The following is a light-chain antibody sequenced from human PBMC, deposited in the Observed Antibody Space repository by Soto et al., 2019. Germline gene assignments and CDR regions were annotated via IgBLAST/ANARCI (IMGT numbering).Light chain of an antibody. CDR2: DVS. V-gene: IGLV2-11*01. Sequence: QSVLTQPRSVSGSPGQSGTISCTGTSSDDGGYNYVSWYQQHPGKAPKLMIYDVSKRPSGVPDRFSGSKSGNSSSLTISGLQAEDDADYYCCSYAGSYTYEFGGGTKLTVL. CDR3: CSYAGSYTYE. J-gene: IGLJ3*02. CDR1: SSDDGGYNY.